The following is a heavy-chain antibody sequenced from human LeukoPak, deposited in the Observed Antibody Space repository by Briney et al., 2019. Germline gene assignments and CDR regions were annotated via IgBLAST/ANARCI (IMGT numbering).Heavy chain of an antibody. D-gene: IGHD5-24*01. V-gene: IGHV3-64*01. CDR2: ISINGGST. J-gene: IGHJ1*01. CDR3: ARERPASRDGYNALEH. Sequence: PGGALRLSCAASGFTFSSYAMHWVRQAPGKGREYVSVISINGGSTYYANSVKGRFTISRDNSRNTLYLQMGSLRAEDMAVYYCARERPASRDGYNALEHWGQGTLVTVSS. CDR1: GFTFSSYA.